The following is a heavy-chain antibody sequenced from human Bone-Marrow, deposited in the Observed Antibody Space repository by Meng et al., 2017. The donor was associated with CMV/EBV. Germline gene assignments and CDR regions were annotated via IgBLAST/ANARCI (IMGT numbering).Heavy chain of an antibody. CDR3: ARDPLVAATRAELDY. CDR2: INPNSGGT. Sequence: SVKVSCKASGYTFTGYYVHWVRQAPGQGLEWMGWINPNSGGTKYAQKFQGRVTMTRDTSISTAYMELSRLRSDDTAVYYCARDPLVAATRAELDYWGQGTLVTVSS. CDR1: GYTFTGYY. D-gene: IGHD2-15*01. J-gene: IGHJ4*02. V-gene: IGHV1-2*02.